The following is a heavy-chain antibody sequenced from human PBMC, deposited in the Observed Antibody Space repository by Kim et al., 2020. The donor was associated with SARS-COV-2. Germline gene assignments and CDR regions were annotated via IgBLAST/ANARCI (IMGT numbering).Heavy chain of an antibody. CDR3: AKYLHWGYSSGYYVFDY. CDR1: GFTFSSYA. CDR2: ISGSGGST. D-gene: IGHD3-22*01. J-gene: IGHJ4*02. V-gene: IGHV3-23*01. Sequence: GGSLRLSCAASGFTFSSYAMSWVRQAPGKGLEWVSAISGSGGSTYYADSVKGRFTISRDNSKNTLYLQMNSLRAEDTAVYYCAKYLHWGYSSGYYVFDYWGQGTLVTVSS.